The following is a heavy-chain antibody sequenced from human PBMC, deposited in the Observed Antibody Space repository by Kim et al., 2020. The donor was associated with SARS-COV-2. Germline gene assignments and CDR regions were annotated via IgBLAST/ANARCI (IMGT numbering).Heavy chain of an antibody. D-gene: IGHD2-2*01. CDR3: AIPSTRGRGLLKYYYYGMDV. CDR2: FDPEDGET. J-gene: IGHJ6*02. Sequence: ASVKVSCKVSGYTLTELSMHWVRQAPGKGLEWMGGFDPEDGETIYAQKFQGSVTMTEDTSTDTAYMELSSLRSENTAVYYCAIPSTRGRGLLKYYYYGMDVWGQGTADTVPS. V-gene: IGHV1-24*01. CDR1: GYTLTELS.